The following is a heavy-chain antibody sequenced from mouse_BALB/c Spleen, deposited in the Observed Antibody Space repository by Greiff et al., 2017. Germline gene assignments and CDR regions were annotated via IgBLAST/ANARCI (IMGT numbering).Heavy chain of an antibody. D-gene: IGHD2-14*01. CDR3: ARRGYDEGGYFDY. CDR2: ISSGSSTI. V-gene: IGHV5-17*02. J-gene: IGHJ2*01. CDR1: GFTFSSFG. Sequence: EVQGVESGGGLVQPGGSRKLSCAASGFTFSSFGMHWVRQAPEKGLEWVAYISSGSSTIYYADTVKGRFTISRDNPKNTLFLQMTSLRSEDTAMYYCARRGYDEGGYFDYWGQGTTLTVSS.